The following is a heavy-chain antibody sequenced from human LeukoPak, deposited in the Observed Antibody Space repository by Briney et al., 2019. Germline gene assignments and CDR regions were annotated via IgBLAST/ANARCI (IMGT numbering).Heavy chain of an antibody. J-gene: IGHJ4*02. CDR1: TDSITSNW. V-gene: IGHV4-4*02. CDR2: VHKSGST. D-gene: IGHD1-26*01. Sequence: SSETLSLTCAVSTDSITSNWWSWVRQPPGKGLEWIGEVHKSGSTNYYPSLRSRVTISIDKSKNQIALELTSVTAADTAVYYCAKEIVGAPTPGAYWGEGILVTVTS. CDR3: AKEIVGAPTPGAY.